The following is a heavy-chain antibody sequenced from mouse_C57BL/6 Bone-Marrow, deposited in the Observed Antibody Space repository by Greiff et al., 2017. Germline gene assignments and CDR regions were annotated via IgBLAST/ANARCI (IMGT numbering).Heavy chain of an antibody. J-gene: IGHJ4*01. CDR2: IYPGDGDT. D-gene: IGHD2-5*01. Sequence: QVPLQQSGPELVKPGASVKISCKASGYAFSRSWMIWVKQRPGQGLEWIGRIYPGDGDTNYNGKFQGKATLTADKSSSTAYMQLSSLTSEDSAVYCGARGPLYYSNYGDAMDYWGQGTSVTVSS. CDR3: ARGPLYYSNYGDAMDY. CDR1: GYAFSRSW. V-gene: IGHV1-82*01.